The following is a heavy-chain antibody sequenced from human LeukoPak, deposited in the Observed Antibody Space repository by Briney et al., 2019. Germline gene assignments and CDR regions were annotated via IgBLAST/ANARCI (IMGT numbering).Heavy chain of an antibody. CDR3: AKDIVVVTSGSNAFDI. CDR1: GFTFNNYA. J-gene: IGHJ3*02. V-gene: IGHV3-23*01. CDR2: ISGSGGST. D-gene: IGHD2-21*02. Sequence: GGSLRLSCAASGFTFNNYAMSWVRQAPGKGLEWVSSISGSGGSTYYADSVKGRLTISRDNSKNTLYLQMNSLRAEDTAVYYCAKDIVVVTSGSNAFDIWGQGTMVTVSS.